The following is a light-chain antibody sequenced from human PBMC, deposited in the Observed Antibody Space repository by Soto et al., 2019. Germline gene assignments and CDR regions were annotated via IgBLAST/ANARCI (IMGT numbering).Light chain of an antibody. CDR1: SSNIGAYNS. CDR3: CSSTPGSTYV. V-gene: IGLV2-23*01. J-gene: IGLJ1*01. Sequence: QSALAQPASVSGSPGQSITISCTGTSSNIGAYNSVSWYQQHPHKAPQVIIYKDTQRPSGVSNRFSGSTSGNAASLTISGLQADDEADYFCCSSTPGSTYVFGSGTKVTVL. CDR2: KDT.